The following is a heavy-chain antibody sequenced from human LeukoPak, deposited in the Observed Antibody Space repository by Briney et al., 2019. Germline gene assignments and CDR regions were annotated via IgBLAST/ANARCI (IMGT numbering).Heavy chain of an antibody. CDR3: AKDYGSGSYYGLDY. J-gene: IGHJ4*02. Sequence: GGSLRLSCAASGFTFDDYAMHWVRQAPGKGLEWVSLISWDGGRTYYADSVKGRFTISRDNSKNSLYLQMNSLRAEDTALYYCAKDYGSGSYYGLDYWGQGTLVTVSS. CDR2: ISWDGGRT. CDR1: GFTFDDYA. V-gene: IGHV3-43D*03. D-gene: IGHD3-10*01.